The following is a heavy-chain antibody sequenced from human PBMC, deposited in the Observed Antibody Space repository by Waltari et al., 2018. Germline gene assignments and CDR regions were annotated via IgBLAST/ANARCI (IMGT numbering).Heavy chain of an antibody. J-gene: IGHJ5*02. CDR1: GFRFSNFW. CDR2: IKLAGSLT. CDR3: VLYSSEFLGDA. D-gene: IGHD6-25*01. V-gene: IGHV3-74*01. Sequence: EVQLVESGGGLVQPGGSLRLSCAASGFRFSNFWMHWVRRAPGKGLVSVSLIKLAGSLTSYADSVKGRFTISRDNAKSTLFLEMNSLRSEDTGTYHCVLYSSEFLGDAWGQGTQVTVSS.